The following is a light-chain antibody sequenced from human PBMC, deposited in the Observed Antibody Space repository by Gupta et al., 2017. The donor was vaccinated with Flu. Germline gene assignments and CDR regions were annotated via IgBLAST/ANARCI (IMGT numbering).Light chain of an antibody. CDR2: QDS. J-gene: IGLJ2*01. V-gene: IGLV3-1*01. CDR3: QAWDSRSAPVV. CDR1: ELGDKY. Sequence: SYELTQPPSVSVSPGQTASITCSGDELGDKYVCWYQQMQGQSPVMVIFQDSKRPSGIPERFSGSNSGNTATLTISGTQALDEADYYCQAWDSRSAPVVFGGGTKLTVL.